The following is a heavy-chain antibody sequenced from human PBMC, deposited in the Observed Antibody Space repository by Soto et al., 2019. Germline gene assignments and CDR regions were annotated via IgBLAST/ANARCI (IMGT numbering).Heavy chain of an antibody. J-gene: IGHJ4*02. V-gene: IGHV4-59*01. D-gene: IGHD2-2*01. CDR1: GGSISNYY. CDR3: ARLYCSSTTCYDLFHY. CDR2: IYYSGST. Sequence: SETLSLTCTVSGGSISNYYWGWIRQPPGKGLEWIGYIYYSGSTNYNPSLKSRVTISVDTSKNQFSLKLRSVTAADTAVYYCARLYCSSTTCYDLFHYWGQGTLVTVSS.